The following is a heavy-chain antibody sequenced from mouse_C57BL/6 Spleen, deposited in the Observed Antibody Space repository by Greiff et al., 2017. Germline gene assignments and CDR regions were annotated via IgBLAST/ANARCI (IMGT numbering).Heavy chain of an antibody. J-gene: IGHJ2*01. CDR2: IYPSDSET. CDR3: ASSLYYYGSSYYY. D-gene: IGHD1-1*01. V-gene: IGHV1-61*01. Sequence: QVQLQQPGAELVRPGSSVKLSCKASGYTFTSYWMDWVKQRPGQGLEWIGNIYPSDSETHYNQKFKDKATLTVDKSSSTAYMQLSSLTSEDSAVYYCASSLYYYGSSYYYWGQGTTLTVSS. CDR1: GYTFTSYW.